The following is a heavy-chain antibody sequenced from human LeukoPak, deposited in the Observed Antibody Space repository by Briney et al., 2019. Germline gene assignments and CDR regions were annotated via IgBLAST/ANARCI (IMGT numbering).Heavy chain of an antibody. CDR3: ARGIVGATTPHYFDY. V-gene: IGHV1-2*02. Sequence: ASVKVSCKASGYSFTAYYMHWVRQAPGQGLEWMGWINPNSGGTNYAQKFQGRVTMTRDTSISTAYMELSRLRSDDTAVYYCARGIVGATTPHYFDYWGQGTLVTVSS. CDR1: GYSFTAYY. D-gene: IGHD1-26*01. CDR2: INPNSGGT. J-gene: IGHJ4*02.